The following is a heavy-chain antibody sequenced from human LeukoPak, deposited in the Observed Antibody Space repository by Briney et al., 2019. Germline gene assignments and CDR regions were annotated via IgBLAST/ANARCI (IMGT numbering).Heavy chain of an antibody. V-gene: IGHV3-21*01. D-gene: IGHD3-22*01. CDR3: ARDGYFSYDSSGYYAYTGFDY. CDR2: ISSSSSYI. CDR1: GFTFSSYS. J-gene: IGHJ4*02. Sequence: GGSLRLSCAASGFTFSSYSMNWVRQAPGKGLEWVSSISSSSSYIYYADSVKGRFTISRDNAKNSLYLQMNSLRAEDTAVYYCARDGYFSYDSSGYYAYTGFDYWDQGTLVTVSS.